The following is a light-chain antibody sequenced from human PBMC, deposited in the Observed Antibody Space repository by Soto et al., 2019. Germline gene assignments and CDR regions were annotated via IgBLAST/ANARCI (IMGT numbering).Light chain of an antibody. CDR3: MQALQTPLT. J-gene: IGKJ4*01. CDR2: LGS. CDR1: QSLLHSNGYNC. Sequence: DIVMTQSPLSLPVTPGEPASISCRSSQSLLHSNGYNCLDWYLQKPGQPPQLLIYLGSNRASGVPDRFSGSGSGTDFTLKISRVEAEDVGTYYCMQALQTPLTFGGGT. V-gene: IGKV2-28*01.